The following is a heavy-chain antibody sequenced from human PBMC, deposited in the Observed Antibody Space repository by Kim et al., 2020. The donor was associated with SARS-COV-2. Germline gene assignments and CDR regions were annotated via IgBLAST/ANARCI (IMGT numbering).Heavy chain of an antibody. V-gene: IGHV4-39*01. CDR3: ARPFSSWHEDAFDY. D-gene: IGHD6-13*01. CDR2: IYYSGST. Sequence: SETLSLTCTVSGGSISSSSYYWGWIRQPPGKGLEWIGSIYYSGSTYYNPSLKSRVTISVDTSKNQFSLKLSSVTAADTAVYYCARPFSSWHEDAFDYWGQGTLVTVSS. J-gene: IGHJ4*02. CDR1: GGSISSSSYY.